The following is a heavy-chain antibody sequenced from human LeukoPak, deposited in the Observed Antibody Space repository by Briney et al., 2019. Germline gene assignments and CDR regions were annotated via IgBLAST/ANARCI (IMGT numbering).Heavy chain of an antibody. D-gene: IGHD6-13*01. CDR3: AKILPSWAEADTGG. Sequence: GGSLRLSCAASGFTFSVYGMHWVRQAPGKGLEWVAFIHYDGSDKYFADSVKGRFVISRYNSKNTLYLKMNSLRTEDTAIYYCAKILPSWAEADTGGWGQGTLVTVSS. V-gene: IGHV3-30*02. J-gene: IGHJ4*02. CDR2: IHYDGSDK. CDR1: GFTFSVYG.